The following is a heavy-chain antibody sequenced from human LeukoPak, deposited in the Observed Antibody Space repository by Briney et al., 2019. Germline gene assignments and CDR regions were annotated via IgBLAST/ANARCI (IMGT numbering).Heavy chain of an antibody. Sequence: DGSNKYYAASVKGRFTISRDNSKNTLYLQMNSLRAEDTAVYYCAREQYYYDSSGYYNGFDYWGQGTLVTVSS. CDR2: DGSNK. J-gene: IGHJ4*02. V-gene: IGHV3-30-3*01. D-gene: IGHD3-22*01. CDR3: AREQYYYDSSGYYNGFDY.